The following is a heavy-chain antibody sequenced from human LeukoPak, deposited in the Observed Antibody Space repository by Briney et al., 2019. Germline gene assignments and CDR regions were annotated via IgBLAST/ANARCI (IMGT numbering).Heavy chain of an antibody. CDR3: ARAPGIAAIGAFDI. Sequence: ASVKVSCKASGGTFSSYTISWVRQAPGQGLEWMGRIIPILGIANYAQKFQGRVTITADKSTSTAYMELSSLKSEDTAVYYCARAPGIAAIGAFDIWGQGTMVTVSS. CDR1: GGTFSSYT. CDR2: IIPILGIA. J-gene: IGHJ3*02. D-gene: IGHD6-25*01. V-gene: IGHV1-69*02.